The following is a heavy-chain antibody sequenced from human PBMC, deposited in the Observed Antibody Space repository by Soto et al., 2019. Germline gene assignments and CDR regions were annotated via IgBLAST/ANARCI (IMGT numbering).Heavy chain of an antibody. Sequence: PGGSLRLSCAASGFTFSSYGMHWVRQAPGKGLEWVAVIWYDGSNKYYADSVKGRFTISRDNSKNTLYLQMNSLRAEDTAVYYCAREKGMEVTKAYYYYGIDVCGQGTKVTVS. V-gene: IGHV3-33*01. D-gene: IGHD2-21*02. CDR2: IWYDGSNK. CDR3: AREKGMEVTKAYYYYGIDV. CDR1: GFTFSSYG. J-gene: IGHJ6*02.